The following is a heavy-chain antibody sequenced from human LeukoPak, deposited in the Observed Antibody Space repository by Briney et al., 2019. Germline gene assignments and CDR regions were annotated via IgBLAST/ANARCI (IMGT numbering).Heavy chain of an antibody. V-gene: IGHV4-59*08. CDR1: GGSISSYF. CDR2: IYYSGST. J-gene: IGHJ5*02. Sequence: SETLSLTCTVSGGSISSYFWSWIRQPPGKGLEWIGYIYYSGSTNYNPSLKSRVTISVDTSKNQFSLKLSSVTAADTAVYYCARSFSRWFDPWGQGTLVTVSS. CDR3: ARSFSRWFDP. D-gene: IGHD2-2*01.